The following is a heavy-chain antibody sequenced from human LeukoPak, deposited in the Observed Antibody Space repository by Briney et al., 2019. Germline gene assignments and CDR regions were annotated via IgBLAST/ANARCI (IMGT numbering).Heavy chain of an antibody. CDR2: ISGSGGST. D-gene: IGHD1-26*01. Sequence: PGGSLRLSCAASGFTFSSYAMSWVRQPPGKGLEWVSAISGSGGSTYYADSVKGRFTISRDNSKNTLYLQMNSLRAEDTAVYYCAKNEGRGELRKIGYDYWGQGTLVTVSS. CDR1: GFTFSSYA. J-gene: IGHJ4*02. CDR3: AKNEGRGELRKIGYDY. V-gene: IGHV3-23*01.